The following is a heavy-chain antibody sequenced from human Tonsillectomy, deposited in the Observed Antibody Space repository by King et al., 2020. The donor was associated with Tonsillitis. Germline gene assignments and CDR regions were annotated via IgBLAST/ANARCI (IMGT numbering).Heavy chain of an antibody. CDR1: GGTFSSYA. CDR2: IIPIFGSA. V-gene: IGHV1-69*01. J-gene: IGHJ3*02. D-gene: IGHD6-13*01. Sequence: VQLVESGAEVKKPGSSVKVSCKASGGTFSSYAISWVRQAPGQGIEWMGGIIPIFGSANYAQKFQGRVTVTADESTSTAYMELSSLRSEDTAVYYCVIWYSSSWAADAFDIWGQGTMVTVSS. CDR3: VIWYSSSWAADAFDI.